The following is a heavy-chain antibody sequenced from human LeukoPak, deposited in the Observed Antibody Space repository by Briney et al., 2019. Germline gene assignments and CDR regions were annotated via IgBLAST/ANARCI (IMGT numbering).Heavy chain of an antibody. CDR2: ISTSVSTI. CDR3: ARGSDYGVGAFDI. J-gene: IGHJ3*02. Sequence: PGGSLRLSCAASGFAFSSYEMNWVRQAPGKGLEWVSYISTSVSTIYYGDSVKGRFTISRDNAKNSLFLQMNILGAEDTAVYYCARGSDYGVGAFDIWGQGTMVTVSS. CDR1: GFAFSSYE. V-gene: IGHV3-48*03. D-gene: IGHD4-17*01.